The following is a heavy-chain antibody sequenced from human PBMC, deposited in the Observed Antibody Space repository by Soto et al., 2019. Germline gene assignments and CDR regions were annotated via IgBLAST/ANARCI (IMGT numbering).Heavy chain of an antibody. V-gene: IGHV3-21*04. J-gene: IGHJ4*02. Sequence: GGSLRLSCAASGFKFSTYSMNWVRQAPGKGLEWVSSISSSSSYTYYADSVKGRFTISRDNSKNTLYLQMNSLRAEDTAVYYCAKDLAAAGLYWGQGTLVTVSS. D-gene: IGHD6-13*01. CDR2: ISSSSSYT. CDR3: AKDLAAAGLY. CDR1: GFKFSTYS.